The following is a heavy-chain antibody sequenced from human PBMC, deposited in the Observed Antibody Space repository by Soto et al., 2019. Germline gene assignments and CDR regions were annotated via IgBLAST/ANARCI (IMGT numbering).Heavy chain of an antibody. CDR2: ISSNGGTT. CDR3: VKADRVTGTVPFYYFGMDV. Sequence: GGSLRLSCSASGFTFSTYAMHWVRQAPGKGLEYVSAISSNGGTTYYADSVKDRFTISRDNSKNTLYLQMSSLRAEDTALYYCVKADRVTGTVPFYYFGMDVWGQGTTVTVSS. CDR1: GFTFSTYA. V-gene: IGHV3-64D*06. D-gene: IGHD1-7*01. J-gene: IGHJ6*02.